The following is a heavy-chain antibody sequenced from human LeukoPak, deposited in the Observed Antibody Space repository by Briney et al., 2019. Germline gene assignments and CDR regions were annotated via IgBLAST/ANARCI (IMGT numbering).Heavy chain of an antibody. J-gene: IGHJ4*02. CDR1: GYTFTSYG. Sequence: ASVTVSCKASGYTFTSYGISWVRQAPGQGLEWMGWISAYNGNTNYAQKLQGRVTMTTDTSTSTAYMELRSLRSDDTAVYYCARDRGGSGYYYVKEVFDYWGQGTLVTVSS. D-gene: IGHD3-22*01. CDR2: ISAYNGNT. CDR3: ARDRGGSGYYYVKEVFDY. V-gene: IGHV1-18*01.